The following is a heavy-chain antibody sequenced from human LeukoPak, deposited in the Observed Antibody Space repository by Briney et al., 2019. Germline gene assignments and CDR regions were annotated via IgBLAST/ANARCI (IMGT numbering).Heavy chain of an antibody. CDR2: ISGSGGST. CDR1: GFTFSSYA. V-gene: IGHV3-23*01. Sequence: GGSLRLSCAASGFTFSSYAMSWVRQAPGKGLEWVSAISGSGGSTYYADSVKGRFTISRDNHKNTLYLQMNSLRAEDTAVYYCAKGQGLYYYYYMDVWGKGTTVTVSS. J-gene: IGHJ6*03. CDR3: AKGQGLYYYYYMDV.